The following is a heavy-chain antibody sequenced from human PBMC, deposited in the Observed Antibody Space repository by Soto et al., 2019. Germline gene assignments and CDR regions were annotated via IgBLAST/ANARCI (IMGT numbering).Heavy chain of an antibody. J-gene: IGHJ4*02. V-gene: IGHV3-9*01. CDR3: AKDIGSSGWYWDY. D-gene: IGHD6-19*01. CDR2: ISWNSGSI. Sequence: EVQLVESGGGLVQPGRSLRLSCAASGFTFDDYAMHWVRQAPGKGLEWVSSISWNSGSIGYADSVKGRFTISRDNAKNSLYLQMNSLRAEDTALYYCAKDIGSSGWYWDYWGQGTLVTFSS. CDR1: GFTFDDYA.